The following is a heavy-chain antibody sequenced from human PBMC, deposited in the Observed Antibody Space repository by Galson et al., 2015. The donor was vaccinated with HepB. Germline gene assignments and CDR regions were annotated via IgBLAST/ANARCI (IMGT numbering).Heavy chain of an antibody. CDR3: ARDYYDSSGYSYYYYGMDV. CDR2: IYSGGST. V-gene: IGHV3-66*01. Sequence: SLRLSCAASGFTVSSNYMSWVRQAPGKGLEWVSVIYSGGSTYYADSVKGRFTISRDNSKNTLYLQMNSLRAEDTAVYYCARDYYDSSGYSYYYYGMDVWGQGTTVTVSS. J-gene: IGHJ6*02. D-gene: IGHD3-22*01. CDR1: GFTVSSNY.